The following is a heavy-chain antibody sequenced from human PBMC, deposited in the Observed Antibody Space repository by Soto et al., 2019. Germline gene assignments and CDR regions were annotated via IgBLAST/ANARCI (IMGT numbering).Heavy chain of an antibody. V-gene: IGHV3-64D*06. CDR3: VTWGGIEARNLDH. D-gene: IGHD6-6*01. CDR1: GFPFSNHA. CDR2: INYNGGTT. Sequence: VGSLRLSCSASGFPFSNHAMHWVRQAPGKGLEYVSAINYNGGTTYYVDSVKGRFTISRDNSKNTLYLQMSSLKVEDTAMYHCVTWGGIEARNLDHWGQGTLVTVSS. J-gene: IGHJ4*02.